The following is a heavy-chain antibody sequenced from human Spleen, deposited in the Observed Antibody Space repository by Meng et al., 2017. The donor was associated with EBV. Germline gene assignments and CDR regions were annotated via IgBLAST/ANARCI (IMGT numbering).Heavy chain of an antibody. V-gene: IGHV2-5*02. Sequence: QITLKESGPTLVKPTXTLSLTCTFSGFSLTTSGVGVVWIRQPPGKALEWLALIFWDDDKRYRPSLKSRLTIAKDTSKNQVVLTMTDMDPVDTATYYCAHRTTGNYYFDYWGQGTLVTVSS. CDR2: IFWDDDK. D-gene: IGHD1-7*01. J-gene: IGHJ4*02. CDR3: AHRTTGNYYFDY. CDR1: GFSLTTSGVG.